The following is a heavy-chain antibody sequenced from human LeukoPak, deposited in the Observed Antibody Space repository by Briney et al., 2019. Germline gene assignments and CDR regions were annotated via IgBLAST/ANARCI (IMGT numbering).Heavy chain of an antibody. V-gene: IGHV1-2*02. J-gene: IGHJ6*02. CDR1: GYTFTHYY. Sequence: ASVKVSCKPSGYTFTHYYVHWVRQAAGHGLEWMGWINPNSGGTNYAQKFQGRVTMTTDTSISTAYMEVSRLRSDDTAVYYCARVRIGQQLDKYYYYAMDVWGQGTTVTVSS. D-gene: IGHD6-13*01. CDR3: ARVRIGQQLDKYYYYAMDV. CDR2: INPNSGGT.